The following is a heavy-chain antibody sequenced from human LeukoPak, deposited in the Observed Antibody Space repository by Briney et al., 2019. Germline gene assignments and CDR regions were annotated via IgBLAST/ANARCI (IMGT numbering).Heavy chain of an antibody. J-gene: IGHJ4*02. CDR3: TRGGDSSGWYRKNPVDY. CDR2: ISYDGSNK. CDR1: GFTFSSYA. V-gene: IGHV3-30-3*01. Sequence: GGSLRLSCAASGFTFSSYAMHWVRQAPGKGLEWVAVISYDGSNKYYADSVKGRFTISRDNSKNTLYLQTNSLRAEDTAVYYCTRGGDSSGWYRKNPVDYWGQGTLVTVSS. D-gene: IGHD6-19*01.